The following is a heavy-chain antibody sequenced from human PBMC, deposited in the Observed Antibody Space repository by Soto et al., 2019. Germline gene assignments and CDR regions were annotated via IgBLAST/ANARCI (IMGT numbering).Heavy chain of an antibody. J-gene: IGHJ4*02. CDR3: ARHPRDDYNYGGSGIFDY. CDR2: MYYSGSS. CDR1: GGSISSRTFW. V-gene: IGHV4-39*01. Sequence: QLQLQESGPGLVKPSETLSLTCSVSGGSISSRTFWWAWIRQPPGKGLEWIGDMYYSGSSYSSPSLKSRVTLSVDTSKNQLSLKLNSVTAADTAVYYCARHPRDDYNYGGSGIFDYWGQGTLVTLSS. D-gene: IGHD4-4*01.